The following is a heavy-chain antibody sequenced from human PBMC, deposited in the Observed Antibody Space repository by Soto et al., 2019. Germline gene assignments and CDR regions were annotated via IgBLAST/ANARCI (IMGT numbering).Heavy chain of an antibody. Sequence: SGPTLVNPAQTLTLTCTFSGFSLSTSGMCVSWIRQPPGKALEWLALIDWDDDKYYSTSLKTRLTISKDTSKNQVVLTMTNMDPVDTATYYCARIQSGAAYNWFDPWGQGTLVTVSS. J-gene: IGHJ5*02. CDR1: GFSLSTSGMC. V-gene: IGHV2-70*01. CDR3: ARIQSGAAYNWFDP. D-gene: IGHD1-26*01. CDR2: IDWDDDK.